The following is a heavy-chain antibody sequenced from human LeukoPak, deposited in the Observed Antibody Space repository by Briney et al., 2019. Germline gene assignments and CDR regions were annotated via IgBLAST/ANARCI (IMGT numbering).Heavy chain of an antibody. CDR2: IKEDGSEI. D-gene: IGHD2-21*01. V-gene: IGHV3-7*01. J-gene: IGHJ5*02. CDR3: AISTASNWFDP. CDR1: GFTFSSFW. Sequence: PGGSLRFYCAASGFTFSSFWMSWVRQAPGQGLEWVANIKEDGSEIQYVDSVKGRFTISRDNAKNSLYLQMNSLRAEDTAVYYCAISTASNWFDPWGQGTLVTVPS.